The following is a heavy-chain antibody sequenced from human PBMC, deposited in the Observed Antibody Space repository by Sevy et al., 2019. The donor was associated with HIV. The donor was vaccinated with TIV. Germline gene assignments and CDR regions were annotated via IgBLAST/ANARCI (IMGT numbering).Heavy chain of an antibody. V-gene: IGHV3-30*18. Sequence: GGSLRLSCAASGFNFSSYGMHWVRQAPGKGLEWVAVISYAGSSKYYADSMKGRFTISRDNSKNTLYLQINSLRAEDRDDYDWAKGSGSYYDFWSGHDAFDIWGQGTMVTVSS. CDR1: GFNFSSYG. J-gene: IGHJ3*02. D-gene: IGHD3-3*01. CDR2: ISYAGSSK. CDR3: AKGSGSYYDFWSGHDAFDI.